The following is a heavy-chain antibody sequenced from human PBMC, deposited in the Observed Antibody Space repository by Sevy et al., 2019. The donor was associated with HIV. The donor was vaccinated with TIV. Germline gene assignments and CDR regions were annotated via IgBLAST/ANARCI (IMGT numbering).Heavy chain of an antibody. CDR2: IKSKTDGGTT. D-gene: IGHD5-18*01. CDR1: GFTFSNAW. CDR3: TTAADTAMVTEDYYYGMDV. Sequence: GGSLRLSCAASGFTFSNAWMSWVRQAPGKGLEWVGRIKSKTDGGTTDYAAPVKGRFTISRDDSKNTLYLQMNSPKTEDTAGYYCTTAADTAMVTEDYYYGMDVWGQGTTVTVS. J-gene: IGHJ6*02. V-gene: IGHV3-15*01.